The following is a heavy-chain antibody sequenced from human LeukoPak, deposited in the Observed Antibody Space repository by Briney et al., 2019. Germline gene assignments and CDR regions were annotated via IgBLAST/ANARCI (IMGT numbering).Heavy chain of an antibody. V-gene: IGHV3-23*01. CDR1: VDTLLDHV. Sequence: GGSLRLSCADSVDTLLDHVTGSSRKATKKGLEGVSRVGASGVGTHYADSVKGRFTISRDNSKNTLYLQMNSLRAEDTAVYYCAREVDAFDIWGQGTMVTVSS. CDR2: VGASGVGT. CDR3: AREVDAFDI. J-gene: IGHJ3*02.